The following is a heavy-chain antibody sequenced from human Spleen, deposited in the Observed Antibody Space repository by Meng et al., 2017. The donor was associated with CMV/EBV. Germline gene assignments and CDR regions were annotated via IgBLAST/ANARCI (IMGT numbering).Heavy chain of an antibody. D-gene: IGHD6-13*01. V-gene: IGHV3-30*02. CDR2: IRYDGSDK. CDR3: AKGGGPVKDQQLAVGRPTAMDV. Sequence: GGSLRLSCVACRFTLSEFWMTRVRQAPGKGREWVAFIRYDGSDKYYADSVKGLFTISRDDSRNTLYLQMNSLRSEDTAMYYCAKGGGPVKDQQLAVGRPTAMDVWGQGTTVTVSS. CDR1: RFTLSEFW. J-gene: IGHJ6*02.